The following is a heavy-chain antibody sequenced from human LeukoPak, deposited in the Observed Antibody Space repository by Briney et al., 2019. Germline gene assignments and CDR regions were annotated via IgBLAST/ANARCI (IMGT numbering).Heavy chain of an antibody. D-gene: IGHD5-24*01. CDR3: ARDFRTQLDGYSPPYHFDY. CDR1: GFTFSTHS. V-gene: IGHV3-21*01. CDR2: ISSGSSHI. Sequence: GGSLRLSCAASGFTFSTHSMSWVRQSPGKGLEWVSSISSGSSHIYYADSMQGQFTISRDNAKNSLFLQMNGLRVEDTALYYCARDFRTQLDGYSPPYHFDYWGQGALVTVSS. J-gene: IGHJ4*02.